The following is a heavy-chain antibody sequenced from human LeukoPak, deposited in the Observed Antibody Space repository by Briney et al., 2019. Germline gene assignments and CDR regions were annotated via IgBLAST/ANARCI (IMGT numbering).Heavy chain of an antibody. J-gene: IGHJ4*02. CDR2: IKQDGSET. CDR1: GFIFSNYW. V-gene: IGHV3-7*01. CDR3: ARDLYGSGSYYINY. Sequence: GGSLRLSCATSGFIFSNYWMSWVRQAPGKGLEWVANIKQDGSETYYVDSVKGRFTISRDDAKNSLYLQMNSLRAEDTAVYYCARDLYGSGSYYINYWGQGTLVTVSS. D-gene: IGHD3-10*01.